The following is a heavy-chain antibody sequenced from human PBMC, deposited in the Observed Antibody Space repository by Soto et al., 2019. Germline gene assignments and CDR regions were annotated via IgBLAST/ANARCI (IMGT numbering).Heavy chain of an antibody. J-gene: IGHJ6*02. D-gene: IGHD1-1*01. CDR3: ARDDNNYGMDV. CDR1: GGSISTNH. V-gene: IGHV4-59*01. CDR2: IYYSGST. Sequence: SETLSLTCTVSGGSISTNHWTWIRQPPGKGLEWIGYIYYSGSTNYNPSLKSRVSISVDTSKNQFSLKLSSVTAADTAVYYCARDDNNYGMDVWGEGTTVTV.